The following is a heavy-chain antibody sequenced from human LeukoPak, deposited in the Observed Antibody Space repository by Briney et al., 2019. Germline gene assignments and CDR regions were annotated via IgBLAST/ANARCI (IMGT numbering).Heavy chain of an antibody. CDR1: GFTFNACD. CDR3: ARDRGYDFWSGSFDL. Sequence: PGGSLRLSCAASGFTFNACDMHWVRQVPGKSLEWVAAIGTHGDTYYGDSMKGRFTISRDNAKKSLYLQMNCLRAGDTAVYYCARDRGYDFWSGSFDLWGRGALVTVSS. V-gene: IGHV3-13*01. CDR2: IGTHGDT. J-gene: IGHJ2*01. D-gene: IGHD3-3*01.